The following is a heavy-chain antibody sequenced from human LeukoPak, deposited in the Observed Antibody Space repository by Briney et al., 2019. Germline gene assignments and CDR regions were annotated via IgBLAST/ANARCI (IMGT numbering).Heavy chain of an antibody. CDR3: AREMVGYCSGGSCPFDY. J-gene: IGHJ4*02. CDR1: GFTVSSNY. D-gene: IGHD2-15*01. Sequence: GGSLRLSCAASGFTVSSNYMSWVRQAPGKGLEWVSVIYSGGSTYYADSVKGRFTISRDNSKNTLYLQVNSLRAEDTAVYYCAREMVGYCSGGSCPFDYWGQGTLVTVSS. CDR2: IYSGGST. V-gene: IGHV3-53*01.